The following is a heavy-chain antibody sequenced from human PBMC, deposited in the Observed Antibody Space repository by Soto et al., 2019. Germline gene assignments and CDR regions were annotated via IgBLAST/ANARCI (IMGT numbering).Heavy chain of an antibody. CDR2: INPSGST. D-gene: IGHD3-10*02. Sequence: QVQLQQWGAGLLKPSETLSLTCTVYDGSSSGYYWSWVRQPPGKGLEWIGEINPSGSTNYNPALNIPVPISVDTSNDQSSLDVNSVTAADTAVYYCARGRITMLHWGQGTLVTVSS. CDR3: ARGRITMLH. CDR1: DGSSSGYY. V-gene: IGHV4-34*01. J-gene: IGHJ4*02.